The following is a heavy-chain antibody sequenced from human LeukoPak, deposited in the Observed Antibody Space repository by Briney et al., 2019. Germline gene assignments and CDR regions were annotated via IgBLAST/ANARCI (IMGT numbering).Heavy chain of an antibody. D-gene: IGHD3-22*01. CDR1: GGSFSGYY. CDR3: ARRALMIDPGRGVDP. J-gene: IGHJ5*02. CDR2: INHSGST. V-gene: IGHV4-34*01. Sequence: SETLSLTCAVYGGSFSGYYWSWIRQPPGKGLEWIGEINHSGSTNYNPSLRSRVTISVDTSKNQFSLKLSSVTAADTAVYYCARRALMIDPGRGVDPWGQGTLVTVSS.